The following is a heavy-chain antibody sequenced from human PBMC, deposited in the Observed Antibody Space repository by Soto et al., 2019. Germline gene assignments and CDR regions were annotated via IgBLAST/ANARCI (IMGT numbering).Heavy chain of an antibody. D-gene: IGHD6-13*01. CDR2: VFANGHT. J-gene: IGHJ5*02. CDR3: VASLAASGLNWLDP. Sequence: QLQLQESGPGLVKASETLSLTCIASGGSISEKYWNWVRQPPGKGLEWIGLVFANGHTDYNPSLKSRVTMSVDASKNQFSLRLTSMTAADTAVYYCVASLAASGLNWLDPWGRGTLVTVSS. CDR1: GGSISEKY. V-gene: IGHV4-4*07.